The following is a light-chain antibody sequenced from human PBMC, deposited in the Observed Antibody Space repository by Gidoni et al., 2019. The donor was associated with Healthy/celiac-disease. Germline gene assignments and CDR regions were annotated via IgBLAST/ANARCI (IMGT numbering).Light chain of an antibody. CDR1: QDISNY. CDR2: DAS. V-gene: IGKV1-33*01. J-gene: IGKJ5*01. CDR3: QQYDNLPIT. Sequence: DIQMTQSPSSLSASVGDRVTITCQASQDISNYLNWYQQKPGKAPKLLIYDASNLETGAPSRFSGSGSGTDFTFTISSLQPEDIATYYCQQYDNLPITFGQXTRLEIK.